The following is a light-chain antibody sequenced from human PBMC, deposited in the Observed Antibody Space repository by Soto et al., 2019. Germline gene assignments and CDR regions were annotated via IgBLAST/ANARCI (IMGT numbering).Light chain of an antibody. CDR1: QAISNY. J-gene: IGKJ1*01. V-gene: IGKV1-39*01. CDR3: QQSYSTLWT. CDR2: AAS. Sequence: DIQMTQSPSFLSASVGDRVTITCRASQAISNYLNWYQQKPGKAPKLLIYAASSLQSGVPSRFSGSGSGTDFTLTISSLQPEDFATYYCQQSYSTLWTFGQGTKVDNK.